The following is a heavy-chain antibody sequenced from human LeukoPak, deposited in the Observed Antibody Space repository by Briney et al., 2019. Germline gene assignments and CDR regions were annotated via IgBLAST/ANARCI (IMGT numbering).Heavy chain of an antibody. D-gene: IGHD3-10*01. J-gene: IGHJ4*02. Sequence: GGSLRLSCAASGFTFNSYWMTWVRQAPGKGLEWVANISQDGGEKNYVDSVKGRFIISRDNAKKSVCLQMNSLRVEDTAVYYCARFAEYGRRWGQGTLVTVSS. CDR3: ARFAEYGRR. CDR2: ISQDGGEK. V-gene: IGHV3-7*01. CDR1: GFTFNSYW.